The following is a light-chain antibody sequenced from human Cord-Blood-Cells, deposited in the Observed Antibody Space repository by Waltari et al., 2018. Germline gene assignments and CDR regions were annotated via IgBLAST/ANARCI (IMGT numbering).Light chain of an antibody. CDR2: GAS. J-gene: IGKJ1*01. CDR3: QQYRSSPRT. V-gene: IGKV3-20*01. Sequence: EIVLTQSPGILSLSPGERATLSCRASQSVSGSYLAWYQQKPGQAPRLRIYGASSRHTGIPHRFNGRGSEKDFTLRISGLEFQDNAVYYCQQYRSSPRTFDQGPKEEIK. CDR1: QSVSGSY.